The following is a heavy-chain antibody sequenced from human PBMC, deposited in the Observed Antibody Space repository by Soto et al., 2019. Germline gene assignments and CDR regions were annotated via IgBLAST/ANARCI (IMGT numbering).Heavy chain of an antibody. CDR1: GCTFSSYA. Sequence: GGSLRLSCAASGCTFSSYAMSWVRQAPGKGLEWVSAISGSGGSTYYADSVKGRFTISRDNSKNTLYLQMNSLRAEDTAVYYCAKIITIFGVVTSGYMDVWGKGTTVTVSS. D-gene: IGHD3-3*01. V-gene: IGHV3-23*01. CDR3: AKIITIFGVVTSGYMDV. CDR2: ISGSGGST. J-gene: IGHJ6*03.